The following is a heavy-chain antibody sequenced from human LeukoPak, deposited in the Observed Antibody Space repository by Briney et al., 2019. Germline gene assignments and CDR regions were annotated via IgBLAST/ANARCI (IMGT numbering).Heavy chain of an antibody. V-gene: IGHV3-33*01. CDR2: IWYDGSNK. CDR3: ARDCGANSYGPVDY. CDR1: GFTFSSYG. J-gene: IGHJ4*02. D-gene: IGHD5-18*01. Sequence: GGSLRLSCAASGFTFSSYGMHWVRQAPGKGLEWVAVIWYDGSNKYYADSVKGRFTISRDNSKNTLYLQMNSLRAEDTAVYYCARDCGANSYGPVDYWGQGTLVTVSS.